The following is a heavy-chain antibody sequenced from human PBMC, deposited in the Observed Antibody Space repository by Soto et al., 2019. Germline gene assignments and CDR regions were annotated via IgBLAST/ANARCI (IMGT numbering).Heavy chain of an antibody. V-gene: IGHV3-23*01. D-gene: IGHD3-10*01. J-gene: IGHJ3*02. CDR3: AKHLLITIVRHDAFAI. Sequence: PGGSLRLSRAASGFTFSSYAMSWVRQAPVKGLEWVSAISGSGGSTYYADSVKGRFTISRDNSKNTLYLQMNSLRAEDTAVYYCAKHLLITIVRHDAFAISGQGTMVTVSS. CDR1: GFTFSSYA. CDR2: ISGSGGST.